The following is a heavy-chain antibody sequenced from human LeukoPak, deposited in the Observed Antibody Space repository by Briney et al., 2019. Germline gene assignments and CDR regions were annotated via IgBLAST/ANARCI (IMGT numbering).Heavy chain of an antibody. CDR3: ARDTGSSPGDY. V-gene: IGHV1-18*01. D-gene: IGHD1-26*01. Sequence: ASVKVSCKASGYTFTSYGITWVRQAPGQGLEWMGWISTYNGDTNYAQNLQGRVTMTTDTSTSTAYMDLRSLRSDDTAVYYCARDTGSSPGDYWGQGTLVTVSS. CDR2: ISTYNGDT. CDR1: GYTFTSYG. J-gene: IGHJ4*02.